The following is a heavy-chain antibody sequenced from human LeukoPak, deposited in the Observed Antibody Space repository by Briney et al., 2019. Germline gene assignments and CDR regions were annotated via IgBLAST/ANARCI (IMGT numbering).Heavy chain of an antibody. CDR1: GFTFDDYA. V-gene: IGHV3-9*01. J-gene: IGHJ5*02. Sequence: GGSLRLSCAASGFTFDDYAMHWVRQAPGKGLEWVSGISWNRGSIGYADSVKGRFTISRDNAKNSLYLQMNSLRAEDTALYYCAKDMGYDFRGWFDPWGQGTLVTVSS. D-gene: IGHD3-3*01. CDR2: ISWNRGSI. CDR3: AKDMGYDFRGWFDP.